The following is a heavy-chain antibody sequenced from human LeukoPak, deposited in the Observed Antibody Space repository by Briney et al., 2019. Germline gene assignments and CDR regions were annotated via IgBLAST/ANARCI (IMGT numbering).Heavy chain of an antibody. D-gene: IGHD1-26*01. CDR2: IIPIFGIA. CDR1: GGTFSSYA. Sequence: SVKVSCKASGGTFSSYAISWVRQAPGQGLEWMGRIIPIFGIANYAQKFQGRVTVTADKSTSTAYMELSSLRSEDTAVYYCARDDSGSYYGDYWGQGTLVTVSS. V-gene: IGHV1-69*04. CDR3: ARDDSGSYYGDY. J-gene: IGHJ4*02.